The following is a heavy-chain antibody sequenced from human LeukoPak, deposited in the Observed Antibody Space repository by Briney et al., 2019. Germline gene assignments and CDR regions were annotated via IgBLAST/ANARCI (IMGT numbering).Heavy chain of an antibody. V-gene: IGHV3-66*01. CDR1: GFTVSSNY. D-gene: IGHD2-15*01. CDR3: AREGGYCYGASCRFFDS. J-gene: IGHJ4*02. CDR2: IYSGGST. Sequence: PGGSLRLSCAASGFTVSSNYMSWVRQAPGRGLEWVSVIYSGGSTYYADSVKGSFTISRDNSKNTLYLQMNSLRAEDTAVYYCAREGGYCYGASCRFFDSWGQGTLLTVSS.